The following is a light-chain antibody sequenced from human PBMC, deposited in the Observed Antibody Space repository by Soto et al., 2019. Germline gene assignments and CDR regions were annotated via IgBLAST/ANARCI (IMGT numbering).Light chain of an antibody. CDR1: SSDVGGYNY. V-gene: IGLV2-11*01. Sequence: QSALTQPRSVSGSPGQSVTISCTGTSSDVGGYNYVSWYQHHPGKAPKLMIYDVTKRPSGVPDRFSGSKSGNTASLTISGLQAEDEADYYRCSYVGSYTFVFGTGTKVTVL. CDR3: CSYVGSYTFV. CDR2: DVT. J-gene: IGLJ1*01.